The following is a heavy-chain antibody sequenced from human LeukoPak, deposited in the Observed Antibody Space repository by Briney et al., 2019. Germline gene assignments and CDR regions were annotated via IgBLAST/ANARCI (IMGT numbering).Heavy chain of an antibody. CDR2: INPSGGST. CDR3: ASGEVGVVYRAGGRYYYCYHAMDV. CDR1: GYTFTSYY. J-gene: IGHJ6*02. D-gene: IGHD2-15*01. Sequence: ASVNVSCKASGYTFTSYYMHWVRQAPGQGLEWMGIINPSGGSTSYAQKFQGRVTMTRDTSTSTVYMELRSLRSDDTAVYYCASGEVGVVYRAGGRYYYCYHAMDVWGQGTTVTVSS. V-gene: IGHV1-46*01.